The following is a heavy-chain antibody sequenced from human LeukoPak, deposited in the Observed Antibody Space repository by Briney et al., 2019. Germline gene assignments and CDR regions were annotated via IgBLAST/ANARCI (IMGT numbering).Heavy chain of an antibody. V-gene: IGHV4-34*01. CDR1: GGSFSGYY. D-gene: IGHD2-8*01. Sequence: SETLSLTCAVYGGSFSGYYWSWIRQPPGEGLEWIGSIYYSGSTYYNPSLKSRVTISVDTSKNQFSLKLSSVTAADTAVYYRASISYCTNGVCSYDYWGQGTLVTVSS. CDR3: ASISYCTNGVCSYDY. J-gene: IGHJ4*02. CDR2: IYYSGST.